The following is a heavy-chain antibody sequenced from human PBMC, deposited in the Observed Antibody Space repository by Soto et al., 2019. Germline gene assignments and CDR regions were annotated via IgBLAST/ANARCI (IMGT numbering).Heavy chain of an antibody. CDR1: GFTFSSYW. CDR2: IKQDGSEK. Sequence: EVQLVESGGGLVQPGGSLRLSCVVSGFTFSSYWMSWVRQAPGKGLEWVANIKQDGSEKYYVDSVKGRFTISRDNAKNSLYLQMNSLRAEDTAVYYCARAGRDTTMVYFYYYGMDVWGHGTTVTVSS. D-gene: IGHD5-18*01. V-gene: IGHV3-7*03. J-gene: IGHJ6*02. CDR3: ARAGRDTTMVYFYYYGMDV.